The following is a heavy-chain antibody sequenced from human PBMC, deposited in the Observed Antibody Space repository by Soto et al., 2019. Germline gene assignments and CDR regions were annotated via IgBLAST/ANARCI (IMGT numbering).Heavy chain of an antibody. CDR1: GFTFSSYW. J-gene: IGHJ4*02. CDR2: INSDGSST. V-gene: IGHV3-74*01. CDR3: ARARYSGYDFPD. Sequence: LRLSCAASGFTFSSYWMHWVRQAPGKGLVWVSRINSDGSSTSYADSVKGRFTISRDNAKNTLYLQMNSLRAEDTAVYYCARARYSGYDFPDWGQGTLVTVSS. D-gene: IGHD5-12*01.